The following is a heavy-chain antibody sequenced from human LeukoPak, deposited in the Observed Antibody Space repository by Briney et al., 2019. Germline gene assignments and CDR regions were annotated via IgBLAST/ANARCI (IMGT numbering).Heavy chain of an antibody. V-gene: IGHV1-46*01. D-gene: IGHD5-18*01. J-gene: IGHJ5*02. CDR1: GYIFTSYF. CDR2: INPSGGST. CDR3: ARALPHRRLMDTTMEQHWFDP. Sequence: APVKVSCKASGYIFTSYFMHWARQAPGQGLEWMGLINPSGGSTRYAQKFQGRVTMTRDMSTSTVYMELSSLRSEDTAVYYCARALPHRRLMDTTMEQHWFDPWGQGTLVTVSS.